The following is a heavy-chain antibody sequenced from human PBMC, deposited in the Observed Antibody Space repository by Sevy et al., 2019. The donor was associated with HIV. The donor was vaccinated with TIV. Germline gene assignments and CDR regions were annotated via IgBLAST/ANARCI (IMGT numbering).Heavy chain of an antibody. Sequence: ASVKVSCKTSGYTFAAYYIHWVRQAPGQGLEWLGWIYPNGGDTTYAQKFQGRVTVTMSTSINTVYMELTRLRSDDTAVYSCARGKREEWLLYLDNWGPGTLVTVSS. D-gene: IGHD3-3*01. V-gene: IGHV1-2*02. J-gene: IGHJ4*02. CDR1: GYTFAAYY. CDR3: ARGKREEWLLYLDN. CDR2: IYPNGGDT.